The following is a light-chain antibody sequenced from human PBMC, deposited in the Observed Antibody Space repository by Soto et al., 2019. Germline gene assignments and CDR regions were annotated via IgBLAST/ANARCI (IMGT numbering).Light chain of an antibody. CDR2: GAS. CDR3: QQYGISPRT. Sequence: EIVLTQSPGTLSLSPGERATLSCRASQSVSSGCLAWFQQKPGQAPRLLIYGASSRATGIPDRFSGSGSGTDFTLTISRLEPEDCAVYYCQQYGISPRTFGQGTRVEIK. J-gene: IGKJ1*01. CDR1: QSVSSGC. V-gene: IGKV3-20*01.